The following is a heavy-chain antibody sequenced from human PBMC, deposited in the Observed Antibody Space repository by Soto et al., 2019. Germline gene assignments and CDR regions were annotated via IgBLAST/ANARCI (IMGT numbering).Heavy chain of an antibody. CDR2: IYYSGST. V-gene: IGHV4-59*01. D-gene: IGHD6-19*01. CDR3: ARDVRYSSGSIDY. CDR1: GGSISYYY. Sequence: SETLSLTCTVSGGSISYYYWSWIRQPPGKGLEWIGYIYYSGSTNYNPSLKSRVTISVDTSKNQFSLKLSSVTAADTAVYYCARDVRYSSGSIDYWGQGTLVTVSS. J-gene: IGHJ4*02.